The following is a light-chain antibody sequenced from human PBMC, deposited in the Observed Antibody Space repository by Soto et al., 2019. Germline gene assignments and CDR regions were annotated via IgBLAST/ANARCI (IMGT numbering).Light chain of an antibody. CDR3: TSYTHSSTQV. CDR2: EVS. Sequence: QSALTQPASVSGSPGQSITISCTGTSSDVGAYNYVSWYQLHPGKAPKPIISEVSNRPSGVSSRFSGSKSANTASLTISGLRAEDEADYYCTSYTHSSTQVFGTGTKLTVL. V-gene: IGLV2-14*01. CDR1: SSDVGAYNY. J-gene: IGLJ1*01.